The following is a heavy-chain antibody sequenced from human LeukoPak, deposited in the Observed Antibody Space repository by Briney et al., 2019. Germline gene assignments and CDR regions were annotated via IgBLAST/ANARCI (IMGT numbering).Heavy chain of an antibody. CDR2: LDYSGST. J-gene: IGHJ4*02. V-gene: IGHV4-39*01. Sequence: PSETLSLTCTVSGGSISSSSYYWGWIRQPPEKGLEWIGSLDYSGSTYFNPSLKSRVTISVDTSKNQFSLKLSSVTAADTPVYYCASPIYDSRGYCDYWGQGTLVTVSS. CDR1: GGSISSSSYY. D-gene: IGHD3-22*01. CDR3: ASPIYDSRGYCDY.